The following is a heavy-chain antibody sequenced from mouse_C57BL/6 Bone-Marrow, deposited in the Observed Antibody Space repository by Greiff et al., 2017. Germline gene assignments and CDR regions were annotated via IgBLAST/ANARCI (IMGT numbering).Heavy chain of an antibody. CDR2: IDPSDSYT. D-gene: IGHD2-5*01. Sequence: QVQLQQPGAELVMPGASVKLSCKASGYTFTSYWMHWVKQRPGQGLEWIGEIDPSDSYTNYNQKFKGKSTLTVDKSSSTAYMQLSSLTSEYSAVYYCARTAYYSNYGAMDYWGQGTSVTVSS. CDR3: ARTAYYSNYGAMDY. V-gene: IGHV1-69*01. J-gene: IGHJ4*01. CDR1: GYTFTSYW.